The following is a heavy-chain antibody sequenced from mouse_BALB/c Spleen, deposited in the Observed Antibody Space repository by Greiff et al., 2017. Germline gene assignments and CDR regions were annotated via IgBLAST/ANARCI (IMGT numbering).Heavy chain of an antibody. CDR2: ISSGSSTI. CDR3: TTTTAVYYVAMGS. V-gene: IGHV5-17*02. Sequence: EVQLQESGGGLVQPGGSRKLSCAASGFTFSSFGMHWVRQAPEKGLEWVAYISSGSSTIYYADTVKGRFTISRDNPKNTLFLQMTSLRSEDTAMCYCTTTTAVYYVAMGSWGQGTSVTVSS. J-gene: IGHJ4*01. CDR1: GFTFSSFG. D-gene: IGHD1-2*01.